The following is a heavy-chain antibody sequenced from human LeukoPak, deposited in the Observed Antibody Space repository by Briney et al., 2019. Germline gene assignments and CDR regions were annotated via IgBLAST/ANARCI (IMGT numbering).Heavy chain of an antibody. CDR2: IKKDGSDK. D-gene: IGHD1-26*01. V-gene: IGHV3-7*01. CDR1: GFTFSNYW. J-gene: IGHJ4*02. Sequence: GGSLRLSCAASGFTFSNYWMSCVRQAPGKGLDWVANIKKDGSDKYYVDSVRGRFTISRDNAKNSLYLQMNSLRAEDTAVYYCARDRVEGATDYWGQGTLVTVSS. CDR3: ARDRVEGATDY.